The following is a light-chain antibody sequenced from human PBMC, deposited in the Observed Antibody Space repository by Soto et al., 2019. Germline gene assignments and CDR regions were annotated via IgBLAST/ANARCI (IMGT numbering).Light chain of an antibody. CDR2: DVT. CDR1: SSDVDGYNY. V-gene: IGLV2-11*01. J-gene: IGLJ3*02. CDR3: CSYAGSYTWV. Sequence: QSALTQPPSVSGSPGQSVTISCTGTSSDVDGYNYVYWYQHHPGKAPKLMIYDVTERPSGVPDRFSGSKSGNTASLTISGLQAEDEADYYCCSYAGSYTWVFGGGTKVTVL.